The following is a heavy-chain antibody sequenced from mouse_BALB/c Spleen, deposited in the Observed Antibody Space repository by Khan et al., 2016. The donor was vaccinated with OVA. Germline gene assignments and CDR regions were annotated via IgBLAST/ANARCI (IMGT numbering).Heavy chain of an antibody. CDR3: ARPPYFSYVMDN. V-gene: IGHV9-3-1*01. CDR1: GHTFTKYG. D-gene: IGHD2-10*01. J-gene: IGHJ4*01. Sequence: QIQLVQSGPELKKPGETVKISCKASGHTFTKYGMNWVKQAPGKGLKWMGWINTYTGEPTYADDFNGRFAFSLETSASTAYLQINNLKNADTATYCCARPPYFSYVMDNWGQGTSVTVSS. CDR2: INTYTGEP.